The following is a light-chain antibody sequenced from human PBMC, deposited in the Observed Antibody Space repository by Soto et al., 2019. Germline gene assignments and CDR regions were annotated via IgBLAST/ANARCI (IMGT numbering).Light chain of an antibody. Sequence: EVLLTQSPATLSFTPGESATRSCRASQPINTYLGWYQQKSGQSPRLLIYDASNRAADIPARFSASGFGTDFTLTISSLKPEDFGTYYCHHRSNWPPEDTFGQGTQLEI. CDR1: QPINTY. CDR2: DAS. V-gene: IGKV3-11*01. J-gene: IGKJ2*01. CDR3: HHRSNWPPEDT.